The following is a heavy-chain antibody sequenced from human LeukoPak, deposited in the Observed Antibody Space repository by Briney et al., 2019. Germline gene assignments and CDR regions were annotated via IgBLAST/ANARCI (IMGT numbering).Heavy chain of an antibody. CDR3: ARDHSSGWSDY. Sequence: GSSVKVPCKASGGTFSSYAISWVRQAPGQGLEWMGRIIPILGIANYAQKFQGRVTITADKSTSTAYMELSSLRSEDTAVYYCARDHSSGWSDYWGQGTLVTVSS. V-gene: IGHV1-69*04. D-gene: IGHD6-19*01. CDR2: IIPILGIA. J-gene: IGHJ4*02. CDR1: GGTFSSYA.